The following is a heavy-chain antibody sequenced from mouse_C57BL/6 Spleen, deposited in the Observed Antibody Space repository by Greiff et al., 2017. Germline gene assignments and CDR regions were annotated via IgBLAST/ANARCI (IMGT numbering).Heavy chain of an antibody. CDR1: GYTFTDYE. CDR3: TIRGFDY. CDR2: IDPETGGT. V-gene: IGHV1-15*01. D-gene: IGHD3-3*01. Sequence: QVHVKQSGAELVRPGASVTLSCKASGYTFTDYEMHWVKQTPVHGLEWIGAIDPETGGTAYNQKFKGKAILTADKSSSTAYMELRSLTSEDSAVYYCTIRGFDYWGQGTTLTVSS. J-gene: IGHJ2*01.